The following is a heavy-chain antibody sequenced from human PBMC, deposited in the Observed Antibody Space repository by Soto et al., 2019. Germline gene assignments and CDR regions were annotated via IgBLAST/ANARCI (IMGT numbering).Heavy chain of an antibody. CDR2: IYYSGIT. CDR1: GGSISSYY. D-gene: IGHD2-15*01. CDR3: ARAPLYCSGGSCYSERVWFDP. Sequence: QVQLQESGPGLVKPSETLSLTCTVSGGSISSYYWSWIRQPPGKGLEWIGYIYYSGITNYKPSLKSRVTMSVDTSKNQFSLTLSSVTAADTAVYYCARAPLYCSGGSCYSERVWFDPWGQGTLVTVSS. V-gene: IGHV4-59*01. J-gene: IGHJ5*02.